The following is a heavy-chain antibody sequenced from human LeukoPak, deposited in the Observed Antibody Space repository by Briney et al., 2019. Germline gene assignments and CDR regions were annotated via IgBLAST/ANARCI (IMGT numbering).Heavy chain of an antibody. V-gene: IGHV1-69*05. D-gene: IGHD4/OR15-4a*01. CDR1: GGTFSSYA. Sequence: ASVKVSCKASGGTFSSYAISWVRQAPGQGLEWMGGIIPIFGTANYAQKLQSRVPMTTDPSTGTAYMELRSLRSDDTAVYCCAKIAYGANFFDSWGQGTLVTVSS. CDR2: IIPIFGTA. CDR3: AKIAYGANFFDS. J-gene: IGHJ4*02.